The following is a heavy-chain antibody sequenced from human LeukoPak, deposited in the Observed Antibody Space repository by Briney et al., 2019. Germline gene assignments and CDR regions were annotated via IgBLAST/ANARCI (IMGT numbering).Heavy chain of an antibody. V-gene: IGHV4-59*01. CDR2: IYYSGST. CDR3: AREEGSSSPE. D-gene: IGHD6-6*01. Sequence: SETLSLTCTVSGVSISSYYWSWIRQPPGKGLEWIGYIYYSGSTNYNPSLKSRVTISVDTSKNQFSLKLSSVTAADTAVYYCAREEGSSSPEWGQGTLVTVSS. J-gene: IGHJ4*02. CDR1: GVSISSYY.